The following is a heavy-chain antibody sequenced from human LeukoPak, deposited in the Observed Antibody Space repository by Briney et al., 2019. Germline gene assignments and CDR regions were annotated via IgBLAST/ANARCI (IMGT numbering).Heavy chain of an antibody. CDR1: GGSISSYY. D-gene: IGHD6-19*01. Sequence: PSETLSLTCTVSGGSISSYYWSWIRQPAGKGLEWIGRIYTSGSTNYNPSLKSRVTMSVDTSKNQFSLKLSSVTAADTAVYYCARDLSYSSGWYDAFDIWGQGTMVTVSS. J-gene: IGHJ3*02. CDR3: ARDLSYSSGWYDAFDI. CDR2: IYTSGST. V-gene: IGHV4-4*07.